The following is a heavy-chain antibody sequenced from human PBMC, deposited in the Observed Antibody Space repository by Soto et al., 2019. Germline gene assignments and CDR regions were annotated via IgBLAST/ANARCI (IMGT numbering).Heavy chain of an antibody. CDR1: GFTFSDYA. D-gene: IGHD3-3*01. J-gene: IGHJ2*01. CDR2: ISGSGATT. CDR3: AKVDFWNWYFDL. V-gene: IGHV3-23*01. Sequence: EVQLLESGGGLVQPGGSLRLSCAASGFTFSDYAMTWLRQAPGKGLEWVSGISGSGATTYYADSVKGRLTISRDNSKNTLYLQMNSMRAEDSAVYYCAKVDFWNWYFDLCGRGTLVTVSS.